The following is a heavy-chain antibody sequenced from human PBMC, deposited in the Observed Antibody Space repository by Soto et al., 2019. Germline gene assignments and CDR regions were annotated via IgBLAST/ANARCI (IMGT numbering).Heavy chain of an antibody. J-gene: IGHJ6*02. CDR2: IAPSDSYT. Sequence: GESLKISCKCSGYGFTSYWNSLVRQMAGKGLGWRGRIAPSDSYTNYSPPFQGHVTISAAKSISTAYLQWSSLTAADAAMYYWARQYSKRYYYYYGMDVWGQGTTVTVSS. D-gene: IGHD4-4*01. V-gene: IGHV5-10-1*01. CDR1: GYGFTSYW. CDR3: ARQYSKRYYYYYGMDV.